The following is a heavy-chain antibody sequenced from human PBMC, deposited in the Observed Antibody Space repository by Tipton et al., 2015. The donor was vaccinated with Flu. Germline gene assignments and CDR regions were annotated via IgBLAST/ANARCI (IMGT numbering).Heavy chain of an antibody. CDR3: ARHTGDSVRGVIDY. Sequence: TLSLTCAVSGDSISSDYYWAWIRQFPGRGLEWIGTVSRTGSSNYNPSLKSRVTISIDTSKNQFSLKLSSVTAADTAVYYCARHTGDSVRGVIDYWGQGTLVTVSS. CDR1: GDSISSDYY. D-gene: IGHD3-10*02. CDR2: VSRTGSS. J-gene: IGHJ4*02. V-gene: IGHV4-38-2*01.